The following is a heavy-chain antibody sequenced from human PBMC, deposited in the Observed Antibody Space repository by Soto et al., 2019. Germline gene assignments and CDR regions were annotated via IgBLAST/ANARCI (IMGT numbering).Heavy chain of an antibody. CDR2: INHSGST. V-gene: IGHV4-34*01. J-gene: IGHJ6*02. CDR1: GGSFSGYY. Sequence: SETLSLTCAVYGGSFSGYYWSWIRQPPGTGLEWIGEINHSGSTNYNPSLKSRVTISVDTSKNQFSLRLSSVTAADTAVYYCARCLYYDFWSGYYSSGMDVWGQGTTVTVSS. CDR3: ARCLYYDFWSGYYSSGMDV. D-gene: IGHD3-3*01.